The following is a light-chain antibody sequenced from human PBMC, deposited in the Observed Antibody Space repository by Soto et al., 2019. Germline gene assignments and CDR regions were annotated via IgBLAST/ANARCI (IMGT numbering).Light chain of an antibody. CDR2: DGY. V-gene: IGKV3-11*01. Sequence: EIVLTQSPATLSLSPGERATLSCRASPSVTNYLAWYQQKPGQAPRLLIYDGYSRATGSPDTFSGSGSGTDFTLTISRLEPEDFAVYYCQQRSSWPRTFGQGTKVDIK. CDR1: PSVTNY. CDR3: QQRSSWPRT. J-gene: IGKJ1*01.